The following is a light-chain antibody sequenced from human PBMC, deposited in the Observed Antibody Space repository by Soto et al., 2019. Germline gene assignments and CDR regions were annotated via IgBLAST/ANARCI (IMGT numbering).Light chain of an antibody. CDR1: NIGTRT. Sequence: SYELTQPPSESVAPGQTARITCGGNNIGTRTVHWYQQKPGQAPVLVVHDDSDRPSGIPERFSGFNSGNTATLTITRVEAGDEADYFCQVWDSSSDHYAFGTGTKVTVL. CDR3: QVWDSSSDHYA. V-gene: IGLV3-21*02. CDR2: DDS. J-gene: IGLJ1*01.